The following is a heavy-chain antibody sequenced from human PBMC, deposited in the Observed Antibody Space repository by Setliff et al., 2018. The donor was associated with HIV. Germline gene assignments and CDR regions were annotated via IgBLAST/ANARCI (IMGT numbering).Heavy chain of an antibody. CDR3: ARERRLHGIQPPYWYFDL. CDR1: GGSFSYDY. V-gene: IGHV4-34*01. Sequence: SETLSLTCGVYGGSFSYDYWSWIRQPPGEELEWIGEINHGGTTKYNPALKGRFAISIDTSENQFSLKLASVTAADTAVYYCARERRLHGIQPPYWYFDLWSRGTLVTVSS. D-gene: IGHD1-1*01. J-gene: IGHJ2*01. CDR2: INHGGTT.